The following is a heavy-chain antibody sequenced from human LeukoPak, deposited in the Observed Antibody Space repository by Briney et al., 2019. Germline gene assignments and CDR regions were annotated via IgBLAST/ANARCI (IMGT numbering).Heavy chain of an antibody. J-gene: IGHJ3*02. Sequence: PSETLSLTCTVSGGSISSGDYYWSWIRQPPGKGLEWIGYIYYSGSTYYNPSLKSRVTISVDTSKNQFSLKLSSATAADTAVYYCAREAGIDYGDYVEAFDIWGQGTMVTVSS. CDR3: AREAGIDYGDYVEAFDI. V-gene: IGHV4-30-4*01. D-gene: IGHD4-17*01. CDR2: IYYSGST. CDR1: GGSISSGDYY.